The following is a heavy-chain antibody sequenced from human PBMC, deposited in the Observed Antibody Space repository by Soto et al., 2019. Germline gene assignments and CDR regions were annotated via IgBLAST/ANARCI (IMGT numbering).Heavy chain of an antibody. D-gene: IGHD2-21*02. CDR3: VRVVLPAYCIDS. Sequence: GGSLRLSSAASGFTLRDHYMDWVRQAPGKGLEWVGRSRNKANRYSTEYAASVKGRCTISRDDSKNSLYLQVNSLNTEDTAVYYCVRVVLPAYCIDSWGQGTLVTVSS. CDR1: GFTLRDHY. J-gene: IGHJ4*02. V-gene: IGHV3-72*01. CDR2: SRNKANRYST.